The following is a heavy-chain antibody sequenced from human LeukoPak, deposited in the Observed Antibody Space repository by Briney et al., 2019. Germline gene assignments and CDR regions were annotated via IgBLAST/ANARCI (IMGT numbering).Heavy chain of an antibody. V-gene: IGHV3-30*18. Sequence: PGGSLRLSCAASGFTFSSYGMHWVRQAPGKGVEWVAVISYDGSNKYYADSVEGRFTISRDNSKNTLYLQMNSLRAEDTAVYYCAKDPSYGSGSPRTDQLYYGMDVWGQGTTVTVSS. J-gene: IGHJ6*02. D-gene: IGHD3-10*01. CDR2: ISYDGSNK. CDR1: GFTFSSYG. CDR3: AKDPSYGSGSPRTDQLYYGMDV.